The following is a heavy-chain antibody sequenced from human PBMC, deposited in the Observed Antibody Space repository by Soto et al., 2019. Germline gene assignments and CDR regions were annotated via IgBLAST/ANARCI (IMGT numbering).Heavy chain of an antibody. Sequence: QITLKESGPTLVKPAQTLALTCTFSGFSLTTSALGVGWIRQPPGKALEWLALIYWDDDKRYSPSLKSRLTITKDTSKNQVILTMTNMDPVDTATYYCAHGGGWVYWGQGVLVTVSS. D-gene: IGHD2-21*01. CDR1: GFSLTTSALG. CDR2: IYWDDDK. CDR3: AHGGGWVY. V-gene: IGHV2-5*02. J-gene: IGHJ4*02.